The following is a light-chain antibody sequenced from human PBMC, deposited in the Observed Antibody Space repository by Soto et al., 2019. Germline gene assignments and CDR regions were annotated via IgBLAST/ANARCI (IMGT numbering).Light chain of an antibody. V-gene: IGKV4-1*01. CDR3: RKYYSPPRYT. CDR2: WAS. Sequence: DIVMTQSPEYLAVSLGERATINCRSSQSILYSSNNKNLIAWYQQKPGQPPKLLIYWASTRQSGVPDRFSGSGSGRDFTLTISRLQAEDVPVDYCRKYYSPPRYTFGQGTRVGIK. CDR1: QSILYSSNNKNL. J-gene: IGKJ2*01.